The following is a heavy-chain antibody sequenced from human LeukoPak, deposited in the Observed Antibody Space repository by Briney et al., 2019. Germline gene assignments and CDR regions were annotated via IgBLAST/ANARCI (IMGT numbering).Heavy chain of an antibody. CDR2: ISSSGSTI. CDR3: ARAGNYGDYEYFDY. J-gene: IGHJ4*02. Sequence: GGSLRLSCAASGFTFSSCEMNWVRQAPGKGLEWVSYISSSGSTIYYADSVKGRFTISGDNAKNSLYLQMNSLRAEDTAVYYCARAGNYGDYEYFDYWGQGTLVTVSS. CDR1: GFTFSSCE. D-gene: IGHD4-17*01. V-gene: IGHV3-48*03.